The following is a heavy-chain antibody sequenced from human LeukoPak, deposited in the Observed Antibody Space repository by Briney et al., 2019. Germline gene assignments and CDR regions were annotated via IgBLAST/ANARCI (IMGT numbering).Heavy chain of an antibody. CDR2: IRYDGSNK. Sequence: PGGSLRLSCAASGFTFNSYGMHWVRQAPGKGLEWVAFIRYDGSNKYYADSVKGRFTISRDNSKSTLYLQMNSLRAEDTAVYYCAKVTGYSYDYWGQGTLVTVSS. D-gene: IGHD5-18*01. V-gene: IGHV3-30*02. CDR3: AKVTGYSYDY. CDR1: GFTFNSYG. J-gene: IGHJ4*02.